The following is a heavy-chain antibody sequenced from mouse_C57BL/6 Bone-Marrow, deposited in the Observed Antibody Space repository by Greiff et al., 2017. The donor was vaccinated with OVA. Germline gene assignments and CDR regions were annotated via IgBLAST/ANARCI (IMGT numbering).Heavy chain of an antibody. J-gene: IGHJ4*01. V-gene: IGHV1-81*01. CDR1: GYTFTSYG. D-gene: IGHD1-1*01. CDR3: ARSGSRDYAMDY. CDR2: IYPRSGNT. Sequence: VQLKESGAELARPGASVKLSCKASGYTFTSYGISWVKQRTGQGLEWIGEIYPRSGNTYYNEKFKGKATLTADKSSSTAYMELRSLTSEDSAVYFCARSGSRDYAMDYWGQGTSVTVSS.